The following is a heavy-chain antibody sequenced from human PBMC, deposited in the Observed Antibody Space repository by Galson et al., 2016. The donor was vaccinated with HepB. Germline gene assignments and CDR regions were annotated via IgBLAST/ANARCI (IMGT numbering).Heavy chain of an antibody. D-gene: IGHD6-13*01. V-gene: IGHV3-23*01. CDR3: AKGSSLSAAVSIWFDP. Sequence: SLRLSCAASGFTFFDYAMTWVRQAPGKGLEWVSSISGSGVSTFYADSVKGCFTISRDNSKNTVYLQMNSLRADDTAVYFCAKGSSLSAAVSIWFDPWGQGTLVTVSS. J-gene: IGHJ5*02. CDR2: ISGSGVST. CDR1: GFTFFDYA.